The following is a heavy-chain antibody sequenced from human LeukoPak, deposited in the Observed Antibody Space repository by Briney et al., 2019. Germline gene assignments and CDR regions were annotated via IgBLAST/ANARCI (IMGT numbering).Heavy chain of an antibody. J-gene: IGHJ4*02. V-gene: IGHV1-18*01. CDR3: ARVPYYSDSSGYYGVDY. Sequence: GASVKVSCKASGYTFTNYAISWVRQAPGQGLEWMGWISVYNGNTKFAQKLQGRVTMTTDTSTSTAYMELRSLRSDDTAVYYCARVPYYSDSSGYYGVDYWGQGTLVTVSS. CDR1: GYTFTNYA. D-gene: IGHD3-22*01. CDR2: ISVYNGNT.